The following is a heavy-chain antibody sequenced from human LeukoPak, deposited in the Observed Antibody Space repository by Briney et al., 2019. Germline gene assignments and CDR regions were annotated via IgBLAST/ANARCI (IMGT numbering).Heavy chain of an antibody. Sequence: SETLSLTCTVSGGSISSYHWSWIRQPPGKGLEWIGYIYYSGSTNYNPSFKSRVTISVDTSKNQFSLKLSSVTAADTAVYYCARGCGGDCYDNWFDPWGQGTLVTVSS. D-gene: IGHD2-21*02. J-gene: IGHJ5*02. CDR3: ARGCGGDCYDNWFDP. V-gene: IGHV4-59*01. CDR2: IYYSGST. CDR1: GGSISSYH.